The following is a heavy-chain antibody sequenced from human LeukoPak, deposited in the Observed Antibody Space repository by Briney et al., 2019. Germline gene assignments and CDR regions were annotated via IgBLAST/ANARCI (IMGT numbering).Heavy chain of an antibody. Sequence: GGSLRLSCAAPGFTFSSYAMSWVRQAPGKGLEWVSAISGSGGSTYYADSVKGRFTISRDNSKNTLYLQMNSLRAEDTAVYYCAKESIVAAGNMNYFDYWGQGTLVTVSS. D-gene: IGHD6-13*01. CDR2: ISGSGGST. CDR3: AKESIVAAGNMNYFDY. CDR1: GFTFSSYA. V-gene: IGHV3-23*01. J-gene: IGHJ4*02.